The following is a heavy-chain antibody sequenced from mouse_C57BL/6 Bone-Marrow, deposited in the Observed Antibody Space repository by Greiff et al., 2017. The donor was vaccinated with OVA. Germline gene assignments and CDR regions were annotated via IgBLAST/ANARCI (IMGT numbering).Heavy chain of an antibody. J-gene: IGHJ2*01. CDR1: GYTFTSYG. CDR3: ARKYYGSSLDY. D-gene: IGHD1-1*01. CDR2: IYPSSGNT. Sequence: QVQLQQSGAELARPGASVKLSCKASGYTFTSYGISWVKQRTGQGLEWIGEIYPSSGNTYYNEKFKGKATLTADKSSSTAYMELRSLTSEDSAVYFCARKYYGSSLDYWGQGTTLTVSS. V-gene: IGHV1-81*01.